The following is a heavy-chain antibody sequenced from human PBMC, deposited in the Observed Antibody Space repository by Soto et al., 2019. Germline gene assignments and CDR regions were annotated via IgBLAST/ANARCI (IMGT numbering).Heavy chain of an antibody. CDR1: GFSLSTSGVG. D-gene: IGHD6-6*01. CDR2: IYWNDDK. Sequence: SGPTLVNPTQTLTLTCTFSGFSLSTSGVGVGWIRQPPGKALEWLALIYWNDDKRYSPSLKSRLTITKDTSKNQVVLTMTNMDPVDKATNYGAHRRGGYSSSPRLDYWGQGTLVTVSS. V-gene: IGHV2-5*01. J-gene: IGHJ4*02. CDR3: AHRRGGYSSSPRLDY.